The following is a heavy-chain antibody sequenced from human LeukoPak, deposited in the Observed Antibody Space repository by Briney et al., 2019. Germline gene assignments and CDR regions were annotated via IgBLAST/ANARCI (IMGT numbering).Heavy chain of an antibody. J-gene: IGHJ4*02. CDR3: AKDSAGVTTSYFDY. D-gene: IGHD4-17*01. V-gene: IGHV3-23*01. Sequence: PGGSLRLSCAASGFTFSSYAMSWVRQAPGKGLEWVLGISGSGGSTYYAASVKGRFTISRDNSKNKLYLQMNSLRAEDTAVYYCAKDSAGVTTSYFDYWGQGTLVTVSS. CDR1: GFTFSSYA. CDR2: ISGSGGST.